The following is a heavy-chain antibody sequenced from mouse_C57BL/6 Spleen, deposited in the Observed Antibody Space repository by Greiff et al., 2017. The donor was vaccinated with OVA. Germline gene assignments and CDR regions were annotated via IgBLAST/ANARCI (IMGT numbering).Heavy chain of an antibody. D-gene: IGHD2-4*01. CDR1: GYTFTEYT. J-gene: IGHJ4*01. V-gene: IGHV1-62-2*01. CDR3: ARHEAEGMDYDYDGGDAMDY. Sequence: QVQLQQSGAELVKPGASVKLSCKASGYTFTEYTIHWVKQRSGQGLEWIGWFYPGSGSIKYNEKFKDKATLTADKSSSTVYMELSRLTSEDSAVYFCARHEAEGMDYDYDGGDAMDYWGQGTSVTVSS. CDR2: FYPGSGSI.